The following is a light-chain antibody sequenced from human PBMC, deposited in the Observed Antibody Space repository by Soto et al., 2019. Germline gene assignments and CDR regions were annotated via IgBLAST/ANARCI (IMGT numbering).Light chain of an antibody. J-gene: IGLJ2*01. CDR2: GNS. V-gene: IGLV1-40*01. Sequence: QSVLTQPPSMSGAPGQRVIISCTGSSSNIGAGYDVHWYQQIPGTAPKLLIYGNSNRPSGVPDRFSGSTSGTSASLAITGLQAEDEADYYCQSYDSSLSGVVFGGGTKLTVL. CDR3: QSYDSSLSGVV. CDR1: SSNIGAGYD.